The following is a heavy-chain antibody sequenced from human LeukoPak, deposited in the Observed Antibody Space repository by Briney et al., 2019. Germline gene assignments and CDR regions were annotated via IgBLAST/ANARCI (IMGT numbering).Heavy chain of an antibody. D-gene: IGHD2-21*02. CDR3: ARGVVTDDYYMDV. CDR2: LYTNDNT. V-gene: IGHV4-61*02. Sequence: SDTLSLTCSVSGGSITSGRYYWTWIRRPAGKGLEWIGRLYTNDNTNYDPSLQSRVSISVDTSKSQFYLQLTSVTAADTAVYFCARGVVTDDYYMDVWGKGITVIASS. CDR1: GGSITSGRYY. J-gene: IGHJ6*03.